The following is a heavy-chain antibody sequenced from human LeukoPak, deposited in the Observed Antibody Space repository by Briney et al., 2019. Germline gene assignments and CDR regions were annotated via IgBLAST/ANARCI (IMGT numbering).Heavy chain of an antibody. V-gene: IGHV4-59*08. CDR2: IYYSGST. J-gene: IGHJ5*02. Sequence: SETLSLTCTVSGGSLSSYYWNWIRQPPGKGPEWIGYIYYSGSTKYNPSLKSRVTISVDTSKNQFSLKLSSVTAADTAVYYCARQRVGAISWFDPWGQGTLVTVSS. CDR3: ARQRVGAISWFDP. CDR1: GGSLSSYY. D-gene: IGHD1-26*01.